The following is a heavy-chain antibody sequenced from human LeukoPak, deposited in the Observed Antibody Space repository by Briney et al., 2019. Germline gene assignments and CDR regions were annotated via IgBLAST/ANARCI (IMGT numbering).Heavy chain of an antibody. CDR1: GFTFSSYE. CDR2: ISSSGSTI. D-gene: IGHD3-22*01. Sequence: GSLRLSCAASGFTFSSYEMNWVRQAPGKGLEWVSYISSSGSTIYYADSVKGRFTISRDNSKNTLYLQMNSLRAEDTAVYYCAKDSNYYDSSGYSNPLLIWGQGTLVTVSS. V-gene: IGHV3-48*03. J-gene: IGHJ4*02. CDR3: AKDSNYYDSSGYSNPLLI.